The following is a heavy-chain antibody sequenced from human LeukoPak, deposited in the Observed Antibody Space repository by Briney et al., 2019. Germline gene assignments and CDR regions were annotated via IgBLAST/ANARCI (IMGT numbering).Heavy chain of an antibody. Sequence: PGGSLRLSCAASGFMFSSYSMNWVRQAPGKGLEWVSYISSSSSTIYYADSVKGRFTISRDNAKNSLYLQMNSLRAEDTAVYYCARDPKDYGDYWGADYWGQGTLVTVSS. CDR3: ARDPKDYGDYWGADY. CDR1: GFMFSSYS. V-gene: IGHV3-48*01. D-gene: IGHD4-17*01. CDR2: ISSSSSTI. J-gene: IGHJ4*02.